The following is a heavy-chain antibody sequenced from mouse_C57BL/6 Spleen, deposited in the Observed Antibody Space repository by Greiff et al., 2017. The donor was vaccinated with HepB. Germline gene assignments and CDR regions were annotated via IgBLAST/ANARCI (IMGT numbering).Heavy chain of an antibody. CDR3: ARDPIYYGNYDWYFDV. Sequence: EVQLVESGGGLVKPGGSLKLSCAASGFTFSSYAMSWVRQTPEKRLEWVATISDGGSYTYYPDNVKGRFTISRDNAKNNLYLQMSHLKSEDTAMYYCARDPIYYGNYDWYFDVWGTGTTVTVSS. CDR2: ISDGGSYT. D-gene: IGHD2-1*01. V-gene: IGHV5-4*01. J-gene: IGHJ1*03. CDR1: GFTFSSYA.